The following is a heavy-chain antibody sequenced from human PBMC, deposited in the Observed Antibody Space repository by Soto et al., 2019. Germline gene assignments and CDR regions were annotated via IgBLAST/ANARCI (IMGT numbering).Heavy chain of an antibody. J-gene: IGHJ5*02. Sequence: QVQLVQSGAEVKKPGSSVKVSCKASGGTFSSYAISWVRHAPGQGLEWMGGIIPIFGTANYAQKFQGRVTITADKSTSTAYMELSSLRSEDTAVYYCARDMRLVGGWFNWFDPCGQGTLVTVSS. D-gene: IGHD6-19*01. CDR1: GGTFSSYA. V-gene: IGHV1-69*06. CDR2: IIPIFGTA. CDR3: ARDMRLVGGWFNWFDP.